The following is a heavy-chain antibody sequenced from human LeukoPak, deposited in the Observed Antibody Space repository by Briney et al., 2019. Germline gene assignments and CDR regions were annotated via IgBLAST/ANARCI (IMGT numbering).Heavy chain of an antibody. CDR1: SGSFSGYY. J-gene: IGHJ4*02. V-gene: IGHV4-34*01. Sequence: PSETLSLTCAVYSGSFSGYYWSWIRQPPGRGREWIGEINHSGSTNYNPSLKSRVTISVDTSKNQFPLKLSSVTAADTAVYYCARLGYGGNPPFDYWGQGTLVTVSS. CDR3: ARLGYGGNPPFDY. D-gene: IGHD4-23*01. CDR2: INHSGST.